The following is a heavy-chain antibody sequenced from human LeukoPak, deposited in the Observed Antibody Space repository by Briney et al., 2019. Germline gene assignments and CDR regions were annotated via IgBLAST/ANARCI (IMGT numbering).Heavy chain of an antibody. D-gene: IGHD3-10*01. CDR2: MNPNSGNT. J-gene: IGHJ4*02. CDR3: ARGLTMVRGVITTFDY. CDR1: GYTFTSYD. V-gene: IGHV1-8*01. Sequence: VASVEASCKASGYTFTSYDINWVRQATGQGLEWMGWMNPNSGNTGYAQKFQGRVTMTRNTSISTAYMELSSLRSEDTAVYYCARGLTMVRGVITTFDYWGQGTLVTVSS.